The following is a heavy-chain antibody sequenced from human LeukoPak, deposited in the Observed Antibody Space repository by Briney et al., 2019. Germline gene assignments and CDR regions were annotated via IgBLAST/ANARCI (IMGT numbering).Heavy chain of an antibody. CDR1: GFTVSSNY. V-gene: IGHV3-66*01. CDR3: ARGYYDSSPFDY. D-gene: IGHD3-22*01. Sequence: GGSLRLSCAASGFTVSSNYMSWVRQAPGKGLEWVSVIYSGGSTYYADSVKGRFTISRDNSKNTLYLQMNSLRAEDTAVYYCARGYYDSSPFDYWGQGTLVTVSS. J-gene: IGHJ4*02. CDR2: IYSGGST.